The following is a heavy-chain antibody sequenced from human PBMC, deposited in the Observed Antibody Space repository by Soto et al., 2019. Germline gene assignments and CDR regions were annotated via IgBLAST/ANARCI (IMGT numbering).Heavy chain of an antibody. D-gene: IGHD6-13*01. V-gene: IGHV4-30-4*01. CDR1: GGSFSSGDYY. J-gene: IGHJ4*02. CDR2: IYYTGST. CDR3: ARRHSSNWYGLDY. Sequence: LSLTCTVSGGSFSSGDYYWSWVRQPPGKGLEWIGYIYYTGSTYYNPSLKSRVTISVDTSKNQFSLKLSSVTAADTAVYYCARRHSSNWYGLDYWGQGTLVTVSS.